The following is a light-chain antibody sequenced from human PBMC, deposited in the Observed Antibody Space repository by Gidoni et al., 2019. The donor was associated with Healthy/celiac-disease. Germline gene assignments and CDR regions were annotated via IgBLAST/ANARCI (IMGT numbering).Light chain of an antibody. CDR2: WAS. J-gene: IGKJ1*01. CDR1: QSLLYSSNNKNY. CDR3: QQYYTART. Sequence: DIVMTQSPDSLAVSLGERATNNCKSSQSLLYSSNNKNYLAWYQQQPGQSPKLLIYWASTRESGVPDRFSGSGSGTDFTLTISSLQAEDVAVYYCQQYYTARTFGQGTKVEIK. V-gene: IGKV4-1*01.